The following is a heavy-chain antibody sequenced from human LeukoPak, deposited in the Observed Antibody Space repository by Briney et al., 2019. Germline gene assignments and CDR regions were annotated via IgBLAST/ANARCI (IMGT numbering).Heavy chain of an antibody. CDR3: ARKPLRLMGYFDY. CDR1: GFTFSSYA. D-gene: IGHD5/OR15-5a*01. J-gene: IGHJ4*02. CDR2: ISGSGGST. Sequence: PGGSLRLSCAASGFTFSSYAMSWVRQAPGKGLEWVSAISGSGGSTYYADSVKGRFTISRDNSKNTLYLQMNSLRAEDTAVYYCARKPLRLMGYFDYWGQGTLVTVSS. V-gene: IGHV3-23*01.